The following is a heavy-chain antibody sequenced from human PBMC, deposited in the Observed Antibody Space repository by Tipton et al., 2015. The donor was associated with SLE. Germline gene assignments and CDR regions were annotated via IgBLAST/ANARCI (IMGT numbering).Heavy chain of an antibody. V-gene: IGHV3-23*01. CDR1: EFTFSSYA. CDR2: ISGSGGST. CDR3: AKDLLLWFGETVDY. J-gene: IGHJ4*02. Sequence: LSLTCAASEFTFSSYAMSWVRQAPGKGLEWVSAISGSGGSTYYADSVKGRFTISRVNSKNTLYLQMNSLRAEATAVYYCAKDLLLWFGETVDYWGQGTLVTVSS. D-gene: IGHD3-10*01.